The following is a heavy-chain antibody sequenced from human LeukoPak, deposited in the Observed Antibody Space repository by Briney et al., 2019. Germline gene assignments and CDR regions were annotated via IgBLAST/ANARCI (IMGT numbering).Heavy chain of an antibody. CDR2: IRYDGSNK. V-gene: IGHV3-30*02. J-gene: IGHJ4*02. CDR1: GFTFSGYG. CDR3: AKDPQKYYYDSSGYWVDY. D-gene: IGHD3-22*01. Sequence: GGSLRLSCAASGFTFSGYGMHWVRQAPGKGLEWVAFIRYDGSNKYYADSVKGRFTISRDNSKNTLYLQMNSLRAEDTAVYYCAKDPQKYYYDSSGYWVDYWGQGTLVTVSS.